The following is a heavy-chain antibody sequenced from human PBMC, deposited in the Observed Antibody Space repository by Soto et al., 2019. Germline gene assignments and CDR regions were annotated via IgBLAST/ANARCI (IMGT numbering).Heavy chain of an antibody. J-gene: IGHJ6*02. V-gene: IGHV1-69*13. Sequence: SVKVSCKASGGTFSSYAISWVRQARGQGLEWMGGIIPIFGTANYAQKFQGRVTITADESTSTAYMELSSLRSEDTAVYYCARWSSSASRYYYYGMDVWGQGTTVTVSS. CDR2: IIPIFGTA. CDR3: ARWSSSASRYYYYGMDV. D-gene: IGHD6-6*01. CDR1: GGTFSSYA.